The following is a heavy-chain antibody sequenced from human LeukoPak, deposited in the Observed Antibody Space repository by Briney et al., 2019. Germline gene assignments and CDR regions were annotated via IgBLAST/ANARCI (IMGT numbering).Heavy chain of an antibody. CDR3: ARHPRGYGGNRLFDY. CDR2: IYYSGST. J-gene: IGHJ4*02. CDR1: GGSISTNNYY. V-gene: IGHV4-39*01. Sequence: SETLSLTCIVSGGSISTNNYYWGWIRQPPGKGLEWIGSIYYSGSTYYNPSLKSRVTISVDASKNQFSLKLSSVTAADTAVYYCARHPRGYGGNRLFDYWGQGTLVTVSS. D-gene: IGHD4-23*01.